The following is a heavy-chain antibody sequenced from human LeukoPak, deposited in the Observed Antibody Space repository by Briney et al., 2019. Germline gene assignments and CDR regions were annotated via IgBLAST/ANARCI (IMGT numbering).Heavy chain of an antibody. CDR2: IWSDGSNK. D-gene: IGHD3-3*01. CDR3: ASGPPFLKYFEY. CDR1: GFTFSSHG. Sequence: GGSLRLSCAASGFTFSSHGMHWVRQAPGKGLEWVAVIWSDGSNKYYVDSVKGRFTISRDDSNNALYLQMHSLRAEDTALYYCASGPPFLKYFEYWGQGTLVTVSS. V-gene: IGHV3-33*01. J-gene: IGHJ4*02.